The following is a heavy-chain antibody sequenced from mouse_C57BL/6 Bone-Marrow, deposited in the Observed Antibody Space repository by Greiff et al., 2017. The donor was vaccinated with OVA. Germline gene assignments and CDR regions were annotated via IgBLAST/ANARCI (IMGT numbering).Heavy chain of an antibody. Sequence: VQLQQSGAELARPGASVKMSCKASGYTFTSYTMHWVKQRPGQGLEWIGYINPSSGYTKYNQKFKDKATLTADKSSSTAYMQLSSLTSEDSAVYYCARRFYDGFYYYAMDYWGKGTSVTVSS. J-gene: IGHJ4*01. CDR3: ARRFYDGFYYYAMDY. CDR2: INPSSGYT. CDR1: GYTFTSYT. D-gene: IGHD2-3*01. V-gene: IGHV1-4*01.